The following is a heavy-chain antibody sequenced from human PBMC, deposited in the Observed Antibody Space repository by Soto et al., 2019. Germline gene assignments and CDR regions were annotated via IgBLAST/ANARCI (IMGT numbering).Heavy chain of an antibody. V-gene: IGHV3-23*01. D-gene: IGHD6-13*01. CDR1: GFTFSSYA. J-gene: IGHJ4*02. CDR3: AKPLRAAAGIGHLGYFDY. Sequence: EVQLLESGGGLVQPGGSLRLSGAASGFTFSSYAMSWVRQAPGKGLEWVSAISGSGGSTYYADSVKGRFTISRDNSKKTLYLQMNSLRAEDTAVYYCAKPLRAAAGIGHLGYFDYWGQGTLVTVSS. CDR2: ISGSGGST.